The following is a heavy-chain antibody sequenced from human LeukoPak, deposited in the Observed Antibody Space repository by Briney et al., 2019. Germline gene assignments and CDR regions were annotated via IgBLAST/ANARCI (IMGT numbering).Heavy chain of an antibody. J-gene: IGHJ3*02. CDR3: ARLAGYCSSTSCYKGDAFDI. V-gene: IGHV1-8*03. CDR2: MNPNSGNT. D-gene: IGHD2-2*02. Sequence: ASVKVSCKASGYTFTSYDINWVRQATGQGLEWMGWMNPNSGNTGYAQKFQGRVTITRNTSISTAYMELSSLRSEDTAVYYCARLAGYCSSTSCYKGDAFDIWGQGTIVTVSS. CDR1: GYTFTSYD.